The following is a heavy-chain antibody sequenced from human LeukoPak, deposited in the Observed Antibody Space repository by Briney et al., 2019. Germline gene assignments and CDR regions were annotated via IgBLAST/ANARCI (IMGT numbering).Heavy chain of an antibody. Sequence: GGSLRLSCAASGFTFSNYAMSWVRQAPGKGLEWVSAISGSGSSTYYADSVKGRFTISRDNSKNTLYLQMKSLRAEDTAVYYCATHYGSGSYQETNYFDYWGQGPLVTVSS. J-gene: IGHJ4*02. D-gene: IGHD3-10*01. CDR2: ISGSGSST. V-gene: IGHV3-23*01. CDR1: GFTFSNYA. CDR3: ATHYGSGSYQETNYFDY.